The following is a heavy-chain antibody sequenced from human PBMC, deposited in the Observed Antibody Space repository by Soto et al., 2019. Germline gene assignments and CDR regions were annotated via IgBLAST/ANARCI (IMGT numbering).Heavy chain of an antibody. CDR2: TSAYNGNT. J-gene: IGHJ6*04. CDR3: ARSKYDFWSGDYGMGV. D-gene: IGHD3-3*01. CDR1: RYTFTSYA. V-gene: IGHV1-18*01. Sequence: ASVKVPCKASRYTFTSYAISWLQQAPGQGLDGMGWTSAYNGNTKYAQKLQGRVNMTTDTSTSTAYMELMSLRSDDTAVYFCARSKYDFWSGDYGMGVWGEGTTVTVSS.